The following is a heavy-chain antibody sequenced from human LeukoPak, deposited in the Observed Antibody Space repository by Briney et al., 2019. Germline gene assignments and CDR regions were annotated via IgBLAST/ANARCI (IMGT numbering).Heavy chain of an antibody. J-gene: IGHJ4*02. D-gene: IGHD3-22*01. CDR2: INSDGSST. CDR3: ARVYVVPYYYDSSGCLDY. V-gene: IGHV3-74*01. CDR1: GFTFSSHW. Sequence: GGSLRLSCAASGFTFSSHWMHWFRQAPGKGLVWVSRINSDGSSTSYADSVKGRFTISRDNAKNTLYLQMNSLRAEDTAVYYCARVYVVPYYYDSSGCLDYWGQGTLVTVSS.